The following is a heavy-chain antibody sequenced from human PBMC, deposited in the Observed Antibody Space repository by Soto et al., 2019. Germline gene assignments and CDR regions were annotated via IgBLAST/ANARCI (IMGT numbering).Heavy chain of an antibody. CDR1: GFTFSSYG. CDR3: AKTKGYYDFWSGYQAYYYGMDV. Sequence: GGSLRLSCAASGFTFSSYGMHWVRQAPGKGLEWVAVISYDGSNKYYADSVKGRFTISRDNSKNTLYLQMNSLRAEDTAVYYCAKTKGYYDFWSGYQAYYYGMDVWGQGTTVTVS. D-gene: IGHD3-3*01. V-gene: IGHV3-30*18. CDR2: ISYDGSNK. J-gene: IGHJ6*02.